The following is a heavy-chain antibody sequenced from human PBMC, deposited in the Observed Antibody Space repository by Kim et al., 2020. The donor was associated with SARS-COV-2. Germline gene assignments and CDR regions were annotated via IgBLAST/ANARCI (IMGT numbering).Heavy chain of an antibody. V-gene: IGHV4-39*02. CDR2: ISFGGRT. J-gene: IGHJ4*02. D-gene: IGHD2-15*01. CDR1: GGSFTTSSYS. CDR3: ARGYCSGGGCSRFDY. Sequence: SETLSLTCSVSGGSFTTSSYSWGWVRQSPGKGLEWIGSISFGGRTYYNPSLRSRVSFSLDTSMDQFSLTLNAVTAADTAVYYCARGYCSGGGCSRFDYWGQGTLVTVSS.